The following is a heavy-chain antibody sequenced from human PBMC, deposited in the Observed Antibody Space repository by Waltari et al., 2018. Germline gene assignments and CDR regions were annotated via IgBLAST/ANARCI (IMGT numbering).Heavy chain of an antibody. Sequence: EEQLVESGGGLVQPGDSLRLSCAASGFTFSSFWMNWVRQAPGRGPLWVSRISTDASDKRDADSVKGRFTIARDNARNTLYLQMNRLRAEDTAVYFCARVSRRTYRSPVPGRHYYYGMDVWGQGTTVTVSS. CDR3: ARVSRRTYRSPVPGRHYYYGMDV. CDR2: ISTDASDK. CDR1: GFTFSSFW. V-gene: IGHV3-74*01. D-gene: IGHD1-1*01. J-gene: IGHJ6*02.